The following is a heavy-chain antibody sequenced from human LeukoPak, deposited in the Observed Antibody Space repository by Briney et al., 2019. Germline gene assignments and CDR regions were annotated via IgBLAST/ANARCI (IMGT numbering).Heavy chain of an antibody. D-gene: IGHD3-10*01. V-gene: IGHV4-34*01. J-gene: IGHJ4*02. CDR3: ARLGSGSNY. Sequence: SETLSLTCAVYGGSFSGYYWSWIRQPPGKGLEWIGEINHSGSTNYNPSLKSRVTISVDTSKNQFSLQLSSVNPEDTAVYYCARLGSGSNYWGQGTLVTVSS. CDR1: GGSFSGYY. CDR2: INHSGST.